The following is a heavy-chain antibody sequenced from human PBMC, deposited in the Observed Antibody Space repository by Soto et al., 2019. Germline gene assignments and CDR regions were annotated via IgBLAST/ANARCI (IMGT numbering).Heavy chain of an antibody. V-gene: IGHV3-21*01. CDR1: GFTFSSYS. CDR2: NSSSSSYI. CDR3: ARDHGYCSGGSCYSGPY. Sequence: PGGSLRLSCAASGFTFSSYSMNWVRQAPGKGLEWVSSNSSSSSYIYYADSVKGRFTISRDNAKNSLYLQMNSLRAEDTAVYYCARDHGYCSGGSCYSGPYWGQGTLVTVSS. J-gene: IGHJ4*02. D-gene: IGHD2-15*01.